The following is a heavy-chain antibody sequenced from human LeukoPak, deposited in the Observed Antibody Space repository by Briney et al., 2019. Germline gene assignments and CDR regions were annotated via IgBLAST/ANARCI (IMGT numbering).Heavy chain of an antibody. CDR2: INHNGNT. V-gene: IGHV4-34*01. D-gene: IGHD1-7*01. CDR1: GVFFSGNY. CDR3: ARAGITGTTRSQRYYYYGMDV. Sequence: SETLSLTCTVDGVFFSGNYWTWIRQPPGKGLEWIGEINHNGNTNKNPSLKSRVTISVDTSKNQFSLKVISVTAADTAVYYCARAGITGTTRSQRYYYYGMDVWGQGTTVIVSS. J-gene: IGHJ6*02.